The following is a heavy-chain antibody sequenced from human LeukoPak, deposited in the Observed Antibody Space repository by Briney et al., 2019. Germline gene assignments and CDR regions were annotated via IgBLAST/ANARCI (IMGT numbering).Heavy chain of an antibody. CDR3: ARGGSSWYGLANKKKNWFDP. Sequence: SVKVSCKASGGTFSSYAISWVRQAPGQGLEWMGRIIPIFGTANYAQKFQGRVAITTDESTSTAYMELSSLRSDDTAVYYCARGGSSWYGLANKKKNWFDPWGQGTLVTVSS. J-gene: IGHJ5*02. CDR1: GGTFSSYA. CDR2: IIPIFGTA. D-gene: IGHD6-13*01. V-gene: IGHV1-69*05.